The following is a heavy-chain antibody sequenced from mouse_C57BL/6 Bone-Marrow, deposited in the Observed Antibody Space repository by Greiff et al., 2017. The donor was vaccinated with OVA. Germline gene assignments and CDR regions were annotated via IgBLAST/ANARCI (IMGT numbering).Heavy chain of an antibody. V-gene: IGHV1-19*01. Sequence: VQLQQSGPVLVKPGASVKMSCKASGYTFTDYYMNWVKQSHGKSLEWIGVINPYNGGTSYNQKFKGKATLTVDKSSSTAYMELNSLTSEDSAVYYCARGDDGYYAYFDYWGQGTTLTVSS. CDR2: INPYNGGT. CDR3: ARGDDGYYAYFDY. D-gene: IGHD2-3*01. J-gene: IGHJ2*01. CDR1: GYTFTDYY.